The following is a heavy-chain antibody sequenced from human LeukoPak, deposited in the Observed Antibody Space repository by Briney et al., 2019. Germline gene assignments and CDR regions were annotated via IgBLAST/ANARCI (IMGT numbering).Heavy chain of an antibody. D-gene: IGHD1-26*01. Sequence: SETLSLTCTVSGDSFSSVSYYWSWIRQPAGKGLEWIGRIYTTGSTNYNPSLKSRVTISVDTSKNQFSLKLSSVTAADTAVYYCARGGLLNWFDPWGQGTLVTVSS. CDR2: IYTTGST. V-gene: IGHV4-61*02. CDR3: ARGGLLNWFDP. CDR1: GDSFSSVSYY. J-gene: IGHJ5*02.